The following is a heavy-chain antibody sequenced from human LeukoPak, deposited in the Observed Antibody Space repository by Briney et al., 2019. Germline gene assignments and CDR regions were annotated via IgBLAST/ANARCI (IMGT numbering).Heavy chain of an antibody. V-gene: IGHV3-30*18. J-gene: IGHJ5*01. Sequence: PGTSLRLSCAASGFTFSFYGIHWVRQAPGKGLEWVAVISDDGSTKYYSDSVKGRFTVSRDNSKDTLYLQMNSLTTEDTAVYYCAKDRYYDIRGRLDSWGQGTLVTVSS. CDR2: ISDDGSTK. D-gene: IGHD3-10*02. CDR1: GFTFSFYG. CDR3: AKDRYYDIRGRLDS.